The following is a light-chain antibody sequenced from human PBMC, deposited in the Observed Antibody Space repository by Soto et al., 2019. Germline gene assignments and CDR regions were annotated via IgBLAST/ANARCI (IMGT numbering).Light chain of an antibody. CDR3: QHFGGSLPVT. CDR1: QNISRS. Sequence: EIILTQSPDTLSLSPGERATLSCRASQNISRSLAWYQQKPGQGPSLLIFHTSLRPTGIPDRFSGSGSGTDFTLTISRLEPEDFAVYYCQHFGGSLPVTFGQGTRLEIK. V-gene: IGKV3-20*01. CDR2: HTS. J-gene: IGKJ5*01.